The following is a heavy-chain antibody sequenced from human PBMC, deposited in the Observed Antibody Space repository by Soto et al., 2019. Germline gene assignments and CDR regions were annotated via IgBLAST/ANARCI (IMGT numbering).Heavy chain of an antibody. CDR1: GYAFTTCG. CDR2: ISAHNGNT. CDR3: ARGRYGDY. D-gene: IGHD1-1*01. J-gene: IGHJ4*02. Sequence: QVHLVQSGAEVQKPGASVKVSCEGSGYAFTTCGITWVRQAPGQGLEWMGWISAHNGNTNYAQKLQGRVTVTRDTSTSTAYMELRSRRYDDTAVYYCARGRYGDYWGQGALVTVSS. V-gene: IGHV1-18*01.